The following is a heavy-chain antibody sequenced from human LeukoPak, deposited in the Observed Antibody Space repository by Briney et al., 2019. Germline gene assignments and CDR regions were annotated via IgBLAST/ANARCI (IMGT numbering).Heavy chain of an antibody. CDR2: IYYSGST. Sequence: SETLSLTCTVSGGSINSSSHCWGWIRQPPGKGLEWIGSIYYSGSTYYNPSLKSRVTISVDTSRNQFSLKLSSVTAADTAVFYCARRDPTIKAFDIWGQGTVVTVSS. D-gene: IGHD5-12*01. CDR1: GGSINSSSHC. V-gene: IGHV4-39*01. J-gene: IGHJ3*02. CDR3: ARRDPTIKAFDI.